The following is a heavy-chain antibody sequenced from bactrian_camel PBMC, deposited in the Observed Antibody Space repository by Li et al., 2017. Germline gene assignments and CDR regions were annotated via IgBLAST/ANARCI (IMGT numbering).Heavy chain of an antibody. D-gene: IGHD2*01. CDR1: GNRYSSFC. Sequence: VQLVESGGGSAQSGGSLKLSCAASGNRYSSFCMGWFRQVPGKEREGVATIDAIDKKRYADPVTGRFTISQDDTKHTLYLQMNSLKPEDTAVYYCAAGGVRIYGRCVLTGGNYKYWGQGTQVTVS. CDR3: AAGGVRIYGRCVLTGGNYKY. J-gene: IGHJ4*01. V-gene: IGHV3S57*01. CDR2: IDAIDKK.